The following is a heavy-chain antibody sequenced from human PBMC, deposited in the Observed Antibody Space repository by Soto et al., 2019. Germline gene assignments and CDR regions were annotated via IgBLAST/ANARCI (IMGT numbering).Heavy chain of an antibody. Sequence: HITLKESGPQLEKPTQTLTLTCTFSWFSCSDCGEGVGCSRQPPGKAREWLALIYSNDGKRYNPSLKSRLTITKDTSKNQVVLTTANMDPVDSATYHCALDRGCCGSKGVWGQGTLVTVSS. V-gene: IGHV2-5*01. CDR2: IYSNDGK. J-gene: IGHJ4*02. CDR1: WFSCSDCGEG. CDR3: ALDRGCCGSKGV. D-gene: IGHD2-15*01.